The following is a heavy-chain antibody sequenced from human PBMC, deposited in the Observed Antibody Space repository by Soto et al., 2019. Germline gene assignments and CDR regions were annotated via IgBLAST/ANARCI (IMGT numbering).Heavy chain of an antibody. CDR1: GGSVTSGSYH. CDR3: ARVSVLYYSGSPDY. Sequence: SETLSLTCTVSGGSVTSGSYHWSWIRQPPGKALEWIGYIYYTGSTNYNPSLKSRVTISVDTSKNQFSLKLSSVTAADTGVYYCARVSVLYYSGSPDYWGQGTLVTVSS. J-gene: IGHJ4*02. V-gene: IGHV4-61*01. D-gene: IGHD3-10*01. CDR2: IYYTGST.